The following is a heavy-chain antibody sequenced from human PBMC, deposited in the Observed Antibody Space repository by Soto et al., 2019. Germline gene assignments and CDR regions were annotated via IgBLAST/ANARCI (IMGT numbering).Heavy chain of an antibody. V-gene: IGHV3-30-3*01. CDR1: GFTFSSYA. CDR2: ISYDGSNK. CDR3: ARAVSEWELLNGYY. Sequence: QVQLVESGGGVVQPGRSLRLSCAASGFTFSSYAMHWVRQAPGKGLEWVAVISYDGSNKYYADSVKGRFTISRDNSKNTLYLQMNSLRAEDTAVYYCARAVSEWELLNGYYWGQGTLVTVSS. D-gene: IGHD1-26*01. J-gene: IGHJ4*02.